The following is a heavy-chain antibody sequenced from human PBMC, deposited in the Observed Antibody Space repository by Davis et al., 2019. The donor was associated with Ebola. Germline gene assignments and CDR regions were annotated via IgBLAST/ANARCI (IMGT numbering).Heavy chain of an antibody. D-gene: IGHD6-19*01. V-gene: IGHV1-58*01. CDR3: AADGNMRAVAGIFDI. CDR1: GFTFTNSA. Sequence: AASVKVSCKTSGFTFTNSAVQWVRQTRGQRLEWIGWIVVGSGNKNFAQKFQERLTITGDMSTSTAYLELSSLRSEDTAVYYCAADGNMRAVAGIFDIWGQGTMVTVSS. J-gene: IGHJ3*02. CDR2: IVVGSGNK.